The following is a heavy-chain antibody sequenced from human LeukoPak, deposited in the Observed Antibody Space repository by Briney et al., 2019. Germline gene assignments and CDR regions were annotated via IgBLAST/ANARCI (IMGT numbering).Heavy chain of an antibody. J-gene: IGHJ4*02. CDR2: ISVGSNYI. CDR1: GYTFSSYS. D-gene: IGHD6-6*01. V-gene: IGHV3-21*01. CDR3: ARGSSSSGLDY. Sequence: GGSLRLSCAASGYTFSSYSINWVRQAPGKGLEWVSSISVGSNYIYYADSVRGRFSISRDDARNSLYLQMNSLRAEDTAVYYCARGSSSSGLDYWGQGTLVTVSS.